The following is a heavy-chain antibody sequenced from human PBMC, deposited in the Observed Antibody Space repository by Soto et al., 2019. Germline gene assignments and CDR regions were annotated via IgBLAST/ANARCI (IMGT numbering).Heavy chain of an antibody. CDR1: GFTFTNYA. D-gene: IGHD4-17*01. CDR2: LLRSGSTT. CDR3: AKDAVSGDGIWLLDS. V-gene: IGHV3-23*01. J-gene: IGHJ4*02. Sequence: GGSLRLSCAASGFTFTNYAMTWARQAPGKGLEWVSSLLRSGSTTYYADSVKGRFTISSDISANSLYLQMDSLRAEDAAVYYCAKDAVSGDGIWLLDSWGQGTVVTVSS.